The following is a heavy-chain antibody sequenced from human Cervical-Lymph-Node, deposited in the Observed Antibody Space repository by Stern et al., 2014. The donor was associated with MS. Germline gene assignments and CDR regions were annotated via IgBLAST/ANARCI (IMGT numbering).Heavy chain of an antibody. CDR2: IIPVFGTT. CDR1: GGSFSSHA. J-gene: IGHJ4*02. Sequence: QMQLVQSGPEVKKPGSSVKVSCTASGGSFSSHAINWVRQAPGQGLEWMGGIIPVFGTTNYAQNFQGRVTLSADESTRTAYLELSSLRSEDTAVYYCARLGTSYTMTYYVDSWGQGTLVTVSS. D-gene: IGHD4-17*01. V-gene: IGHV1-69*01. CDR3: ARLGTSYTMTYYVDS.